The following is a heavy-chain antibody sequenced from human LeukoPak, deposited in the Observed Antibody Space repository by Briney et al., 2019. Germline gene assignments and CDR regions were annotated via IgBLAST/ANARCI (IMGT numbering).Heavy chain of an antibody. D-gene: IGHD1-1*01. Sequence: GGSLRLSCAASGFIFRSYWMSWVRQAPGRGLEWVANINEDGSEKNYVDSVKGRFTISRDNARSSLYLQMNSLRVEDTAVYYCARDSYWSHDYWGQGTLVIVSS. CDR2: INEDGSEK. CDR3: ARDSYWSHDY. V-gene: IGHV3-7*03. J-gene: IGHJ4*02. CDR1: GFIFRSYW.